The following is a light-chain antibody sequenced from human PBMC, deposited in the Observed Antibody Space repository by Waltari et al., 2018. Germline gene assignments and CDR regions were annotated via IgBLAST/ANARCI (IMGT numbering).Light chain of an antibody. CDR1: SGDVGGYNY. CDR2: DVR. V-gene: IGLV2-11*01. Sequence: QSALTQPRSVSGSPGQSVTISCTGASGDVGGYNYVSWYQQPPGKAPKLMIYDVRKRPSGVPDRFFGSKSGDTASLTISGLRAEDEADYYCCSYAGRYSYVFGTGTKVTVL. J-gene: IGLJ1*01. CDR3: CSYAGRYSYV.